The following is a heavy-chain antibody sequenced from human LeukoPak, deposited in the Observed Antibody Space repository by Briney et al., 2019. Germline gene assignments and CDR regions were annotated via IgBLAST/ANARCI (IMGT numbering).Heavy chain of an antibody. Sequence: GGSLRLSCSASGFTFSSYAMHWVRQAPGKGLEWVAVISYDGSNKYYADSVKGRFTISRDNSKNTLYLQMNSLRAEDTAVYYCAREESVASSNDAFDIWGQGTMVTVSS. D-gene: IGHD2-2*01. CDR2: ISYDGSNK. V-gene: IGHV3-30-3*01. CDR1: GFTFSSYA. CDR3: AREESVASSNDAFDI. J-gene: IGHJ3*02.